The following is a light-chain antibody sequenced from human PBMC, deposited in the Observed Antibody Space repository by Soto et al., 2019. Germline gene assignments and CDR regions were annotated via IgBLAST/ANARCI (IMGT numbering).Light chain of an antibody. Sequence: QSVLTQPPSVSGAPGQRVTISCTGSSSNIGAGYDVHWYQQLPGTAPKLLIYVNSNRPSGVPDRFSGSKSGTSASLAITGLRAEDGADYYCQSYDSRLSGSVFGGGTKLTVL. V-gene: IGLV1-40*01. CDR3: QSYDSRLSGSV. CDR2: VNS. CDR1: SSNIGAGYD. J-gene: IGLJ2*01.